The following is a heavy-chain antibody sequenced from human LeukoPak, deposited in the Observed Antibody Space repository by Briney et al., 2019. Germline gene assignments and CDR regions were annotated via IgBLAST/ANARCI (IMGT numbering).Heavy chain of an antibody. V-gene: IGHV3-64D*06. Sequence: PGGSLRLSCSVSGFTFSTYVMHWVRQAPGKGLEYVSAISSNGDNTYYADSVKGRFTISRDNSKNTLYLQMSSPRADDTAVYYCVRGTGYWDQGTLVTVSS. CDR2: ISSNGDNT. CDR3: VRGTGY. J-gene: IGHJ4*02. CDR1: GFTFSTYV.